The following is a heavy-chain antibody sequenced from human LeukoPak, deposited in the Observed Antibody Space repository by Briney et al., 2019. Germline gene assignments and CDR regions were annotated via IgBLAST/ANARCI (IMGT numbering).Heavy chain of an antibody. CDR3: ARDISPGYSSSPFDY. Sequence: SETLSLTCTVSGGSISSSSYYWGWIRQPPGKGLEWIGSIYYSGSTYYNPSLKSRVTISVDTSKNQFSLKLSSVTAADTAVYYCARDISPGYSSSPFDYWGQGTLVTVSS. CDR1: GGSISSSSYY. V-gene: IGHV4-39*07. D-gene: IGHD6-13*01. CDR2: IYYSGST. J-gene: IGHJ4*02.